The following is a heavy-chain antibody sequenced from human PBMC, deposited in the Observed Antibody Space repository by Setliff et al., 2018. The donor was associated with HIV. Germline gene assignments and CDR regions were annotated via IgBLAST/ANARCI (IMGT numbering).Heavy chain of an antibody. Sequence: ASVKVSCKASGYTFSNSDINWVRQAPGQGLEWMGGIIPILGIANYAQKFQGRVTITADKSTSTAYMELSSLRSEDTAVYYCARDHSSGYYDYWGQGTLVTVSS. J-gene: IGHJ4*02. CDR1: GYTFSNSD. D-gene: IGHD3-22*01. CDR2: IIPILGIA. CDR3: ARDHSSGYYDY. V-gene: IGHV1-69*10.